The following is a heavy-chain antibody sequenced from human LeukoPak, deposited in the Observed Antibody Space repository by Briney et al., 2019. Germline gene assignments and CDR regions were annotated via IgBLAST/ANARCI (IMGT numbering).Heavy chain of an antibody. J-gene: IGHJ3*02. CDR3: ARAHSITIFGVVTDAFDI. V-gene: IGHV4-4*07. CDR2: IYTSGST. Sequence: PSETLSLTCTVSGGSISSYYWSWIRQPAGKGPEWIGRIYTSGSTNYNPSLKSRVTMSVDTSKNQFSLKLSSVTAADTAVYYCARAHSITIFGVVTDAFDIWGQGTMVTVSS. CDR1: GGSISSYY. D-gene: IGHD3-3*01.